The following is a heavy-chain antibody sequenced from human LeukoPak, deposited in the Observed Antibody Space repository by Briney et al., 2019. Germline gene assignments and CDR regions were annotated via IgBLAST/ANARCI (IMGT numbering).Heavy chain of an antibody. D-gene: IGHD5-12*01. J-gene: IGHJ4*02. CDR3: ARRNGQDIVATFRRRYYFDY. CDR1: GGSISSDY. Sequence: SETLSLTCTVSGGSISSDYWSWIRQPPGKGLEWIGEINHSGSTNYNPSLKSRVTISINTSKNQFSLKLSSVTAADTAVYYCARRNGQDIVATFRRRYYFDYWGQGTLVTVSS. CDR2: INHSGST. V-gene: IGHV4-34*01.